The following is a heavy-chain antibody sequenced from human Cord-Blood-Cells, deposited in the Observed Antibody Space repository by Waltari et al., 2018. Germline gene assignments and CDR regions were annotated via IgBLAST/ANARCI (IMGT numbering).Heavy chain of an antibody. CDR3: TTVGSSSWYRYFQH. V-gene: IGHV3-15*01. J-gene: IGHJ1*01. CDR2: IKSKTDGGTT. Sequence: HAPGEGLEWVCRIKSKTDGGTTDYAAPVKGSFTISRDDSKNTLYLQMNSLKTEDTAVYYCTTVGSSSWYRYFQHWGQGTLVTVAS. D-gene: IGHD6-13*01.